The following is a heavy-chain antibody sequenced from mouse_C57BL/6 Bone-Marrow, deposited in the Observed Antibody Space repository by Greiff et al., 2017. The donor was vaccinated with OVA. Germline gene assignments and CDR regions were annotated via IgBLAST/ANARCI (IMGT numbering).Heavy chain of an antibody. D-gene: IGHD3-2*02. CDR3: ARQGSSGYDYAMDY. CDR2: ISNLAYSI. J-gene: IGHJ4*01. Sequence: EVKLVESGGGLVQPGGSLKLSCAASGFTFSDYGMAWVRQAPRKGPEWVAFISNLAYSIYYEDTVTGRFTISRENAKNTLYLEMSSLRSEDTAMYYCARQGSSGYDYAMDYWGQGTSVTVSS. CDR1: GFTFSDYG. V-gene: IGHV5-15*01.